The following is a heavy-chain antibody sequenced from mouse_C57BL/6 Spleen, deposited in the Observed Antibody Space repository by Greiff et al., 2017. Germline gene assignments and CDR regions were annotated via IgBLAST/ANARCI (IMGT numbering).Heavy chain of an antibody. J-gene: IGHJ2*01. Sequence: EVKLVESGGGLVKPGGSLKLSCAASGFTFSSYAMSWVRQTPEKRLEWVATISDGGSYTYYPDNVKGRFTISRDNAKNNLYLQMSHLKSEDTAMFYCARKGGWLLPFDYWGQGTTLTVSS. V-gene: IGHV5-4*03. CDR3: ARKGGWLLPFDY. D-gene: IGHD2-3*01. CDR1: GFTFSSYA. CDR2: ISDGGSYT.